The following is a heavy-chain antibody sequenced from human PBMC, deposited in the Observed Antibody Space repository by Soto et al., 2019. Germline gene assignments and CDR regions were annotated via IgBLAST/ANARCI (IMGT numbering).Heavy chain of an antibody. CDR1: GGSISSGGYY. CDR3: ARALAGTQEDYYYGMDV. CDR2: IYYSGST. Sequence: PSETLSLTCTVSGGSISSGGYYWSWIRQHPGKGLEWIGYIYYSGSTYYNPSLKSRVTISVDTPKNQFSLKLSSVTAADTAVYYCARALAGTQEDYYYGMDVWGQGTTVTVSS. D-gene: IGHD6-19*01. J-gene: IGHJ6*02. V-gene: IGHV4-31*03.